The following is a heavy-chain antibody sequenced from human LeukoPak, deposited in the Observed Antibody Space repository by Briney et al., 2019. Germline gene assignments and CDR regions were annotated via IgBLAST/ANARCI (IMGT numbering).Heavy chain of an antibody. V-gene: IGHV3-64D*06. D-gene: IGHD2-15*01. J-gene: IGHJ4*02. Sequence: GGSLRLSCAASGITVSSNYMSWVRQAPGKGLEYVSAISSNGGSTYYADSVKGRFTISRDNSKNTLYLQMSSLRAEDTAVYYCVKDLAVAATPILDYWGQGTLVTVSS. CDR1: GITVSSNY. CDR2: ISSNGGST. CDR3: VKDLAVAATPILDY.